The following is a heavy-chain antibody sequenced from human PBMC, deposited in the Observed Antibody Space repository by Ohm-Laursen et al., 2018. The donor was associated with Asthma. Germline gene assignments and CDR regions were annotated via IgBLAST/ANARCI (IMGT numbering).Heavy chain of an antibody. V-gene: IGHV4-30-2*01. CDR1: GDSISSGIYS. J-gene: IGHJ3*02. CDR3: ARAYGAYDAFDI. Sequence: TLSFTCAVSGDSISSGIYSWNWIRQPPGKGLECIGYIYYSGRTVYNPSLKSRVTISVDTSKNQFSLDLSSVTAADTAVYYCARAYGAYDAFDIWGHETMVTVSS. CDR2: IYYSGRT. D-gene: IGHD4-17*01.